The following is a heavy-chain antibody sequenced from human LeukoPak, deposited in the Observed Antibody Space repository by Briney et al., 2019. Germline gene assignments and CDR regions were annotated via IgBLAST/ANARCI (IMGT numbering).Heavy chain of an antibody. CDR1: GFTFDDYA. Sequence: GRSLRLSCAASGFTFDDYAMHWVRQAPGKGLEWVSGISWYSGSIGYADSVKGRFTISRDNAKSSLYLQMNSLRAEDTALYYCAKDPYSNYYYGMDVWGQGTTVTVSS. V-gene: IGHV3-9*01. D-gene: IGHD4-11*01. CDR2: ISWYSGSI. CDR3: AKDPYSNYYYGMDV. J-gene: IGHJ6*02.